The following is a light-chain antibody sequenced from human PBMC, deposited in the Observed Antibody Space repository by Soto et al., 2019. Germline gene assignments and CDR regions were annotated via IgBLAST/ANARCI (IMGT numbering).Light chain of an antibody. CDR2: GNS. CDR1: SSNIGAGYD. J-gene: IGLJ2*01. Sequence: QSVLTQPPSVSGAPGQRVTISCTGSSSNIGAGYDVHWYQQLPGTAPKLLIYGNSNRPSGVPDRFSGSKSGNSASLAITGLQAEDEADYYCQSYDSSLSGSGVFGGGTKVTVL. V-gene: IGLV1-40*01. CDR3: QSYDSSLSGSGV.